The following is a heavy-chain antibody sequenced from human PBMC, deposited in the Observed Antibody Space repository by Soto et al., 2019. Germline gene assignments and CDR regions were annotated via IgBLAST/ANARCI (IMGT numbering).Heavy chain of an antibody. CDR1: GFTFTSFY. CDR2: MHPYGGST. CDR3: AILYYYDSGDYYSNYQYYGMDV. J-gene: IGHJ6*02. V-gene: IGHV1-46*01. Sequence: ASLKVSCKASGFTFTSFYMHWVRQAPGQGPEWMGIMHPYGGSTGYAQKFQGRVTLTRDTSTRTDYMELSSLRSDDTAVYYCAILYYYDSGDYYSNYQYYGMDVWGQGTTVTVSS. D-gene: IGHD3-22*01.